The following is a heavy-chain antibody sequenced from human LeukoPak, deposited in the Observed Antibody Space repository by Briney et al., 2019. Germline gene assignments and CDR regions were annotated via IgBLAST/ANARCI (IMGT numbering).Heavy chain of an antibody. CDR1: GGSFSGYY. V-gene: IGHV4-34*01. D-gene: IGHD1-26*01. CDR3: ARGAGATDFDY. Sequence: SETLSLTCAVYGGSFSGYYWSWIRQPPGKGLEWIGEINHSGSTNYNPSLKSRVTISVDTSKNQFSLKLSSVTAADTAVYYCARGAGATDFDYWGQGTLVTVSS. CDR2: INHSGST. J-gene: IGHJ4*02.